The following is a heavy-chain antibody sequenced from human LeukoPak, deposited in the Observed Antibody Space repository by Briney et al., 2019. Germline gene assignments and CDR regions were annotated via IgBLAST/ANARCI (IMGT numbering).Heavy chain of an antibody. V-gene: IGHV1-46*01. CDR2: IIPSDGFT. D-gene: IGHD3-22*01. J-gene: IGHJ3*01. CDR3: AGDTSHTGGYYYREDAFDV. Sequence: ASVKVSCKASGYTFSSYYVHWVRQAPGQGLEWMGMIIPSDGFTSYAQKFQGRVTMTRDMSTSTVYMELSSLRSDDTAVYYCAGDTSHTGGYYYREDAFDVWGQGTMVTVSS. CDR1: GYTFSSYY.